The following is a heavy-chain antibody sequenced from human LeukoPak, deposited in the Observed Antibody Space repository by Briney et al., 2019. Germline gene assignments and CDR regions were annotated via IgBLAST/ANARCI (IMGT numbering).Heavy chain of an antibody. CDR3: ARLRGGHGDYGSWFDP. J-gene: IGHJ5*02. D-gene: IGHD4-17*01. CDR1: GGSISSSSYY. V-gene: IGHV4-39*07. Sequence: SETLSLTCTVSGGSISSSSYYWGWIRQPPGKGLEWIGSTYYSGSTGSTYYNPSFKSRVTILIDTSKNQFSLKLTSVTAADTAVYYCARLRGGHGDYGSWFDPWGQGTLVSVSS. CDR2: TYYSGSTGST.